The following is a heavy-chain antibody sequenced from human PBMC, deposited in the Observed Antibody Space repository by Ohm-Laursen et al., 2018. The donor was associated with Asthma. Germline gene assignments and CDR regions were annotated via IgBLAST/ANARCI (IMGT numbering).Heavy chain of an antibody. Sequence: SSLRLSCTASGFSFRSYAMHWVRQAPGKGLEWLAVISYDSSLKYYADSVKGRFTISRDNSKNMLYLQMSSLRAEDTALYYCAKWSGTYPNYFLDYWGQGTLVTVAS. V-gene: IGHV3-30*18. J-gene: IGHJ4*02. D-gene: IGHD3-3*01. CDR2: ISYDSSLK. CDR1: GFSFRSYA. CDR3: AKWSGTYPNYFLDY.